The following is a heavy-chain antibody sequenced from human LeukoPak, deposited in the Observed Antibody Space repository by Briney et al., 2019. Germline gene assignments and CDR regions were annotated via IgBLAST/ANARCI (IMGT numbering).Heavy chain of an antibody. CDR1: GFTFNSYA. Sequence: QPGGSLRLSCIPSGFTFNSYAMFWVRQAPGKGLEWVSLIWYDGSNKYYADSVKGRFTVSRDNSKNTLYLQMNSLRAEDTAVYYCARARGWQPNYYYYYMDVWGTGTTVTVSS. J-gene: IGHJ6*03. D-gene: IGHD2-15*01. V-gene: IGHV3-33*07. CDR3: ARARGWQPNYYYYYMDV. CDR2: IWYDGSNK.